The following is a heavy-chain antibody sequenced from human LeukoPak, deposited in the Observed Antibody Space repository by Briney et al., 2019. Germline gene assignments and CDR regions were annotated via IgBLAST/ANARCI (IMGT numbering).Heavy chain of an antibody. D-gene: IGHD1-26*01. Sequence: GGSLRLSCTASGFTFGDYAMSWVRQAPGKGLEWVGFIRSKAYGGTTEYAASVKGRFTISRDDSKSIAYLQMNSLKTEGTAVYYCTRGSIVGATTDAFDIWGQGTMVTVSS. CDR3: TRGSIVGATTDAFDI. CDR1: GFTFGDYA. CDR2: IRSKAYGGTT. V-gene: IGHV3-49*04. J-gene: IGHJ3*02.